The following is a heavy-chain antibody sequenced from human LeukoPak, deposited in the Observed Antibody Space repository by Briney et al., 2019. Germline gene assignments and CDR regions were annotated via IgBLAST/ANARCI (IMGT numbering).Heavy chain of an antibody. CDR1: GFTFSSYS. Sequence: RGSLRLSCAASGFTFSSYSMNWVRQAPGKGLEWVSSISSSSSYIYYADSVKGRFTISRDNAKSSLYLQMNSLRAEDTAVYYCARDPGTTVVKGGQGTLVTVSS. J-gene: IGHJ4*02. V-gene: IGHV3-21*01. D-gene: IGHD4-17*01. CDR2: ISSSSSYI. CDR3: ARDPGTTVVK.